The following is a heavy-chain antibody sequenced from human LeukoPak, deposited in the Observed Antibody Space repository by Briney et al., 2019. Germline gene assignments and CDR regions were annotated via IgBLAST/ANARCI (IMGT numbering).Heavy chain of an antibody. CDR1: GGTFSSYA. CDR2: IIPILGIA. D-gene: IGHD3-16*01. Sequence: ASVKVSCKASGGTFSSYAISWVRQAPGQGLEWMGRIIPILGIANYAQKFQGRVTITADKSTSTAYMELGSLRSEDTAVYYCTGKGRSHWFDPWGQGTLVTVSS. J-gene: IGHJ5*02. CDR3: TGKGRSHWFDP. V-gene: IGHV1-69*04.